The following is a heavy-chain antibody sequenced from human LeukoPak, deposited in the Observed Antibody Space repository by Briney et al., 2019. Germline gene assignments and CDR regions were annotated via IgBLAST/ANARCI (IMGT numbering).Heavy chain of an antibody. CDR2: IYHSGST. V-gene: IGHV4-30-2*01. J-gene: IGHJ4*02. D-gene: IGHD1-26*01. CDR1: GGSISSGGYS. CDR3: ARMEGSYYY. Sequence: PSETLSLTCTVSGGSISSGGYSWSWIRQPPGKGLEWIGYIYHSGSTNYNPSLKSRVTISVDTSKNQFSLKLSSVTAADTAVYYCARMEGSYYYWGQGTLVTVSS.